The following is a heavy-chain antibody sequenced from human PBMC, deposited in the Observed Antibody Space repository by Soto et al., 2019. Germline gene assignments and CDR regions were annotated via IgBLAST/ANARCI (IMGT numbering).Heavy chain of an antibody. D-gene: IGHD2-15*01. J-gene: IGHJ6*02. CDR3: ARGLGGFQCSGGSCHTRVVHGMDV. Sequence: QVQLVQSGAEVKKPGSSVKVSCRTSGGTFSNYAISWVRQAPGQGLEWMGGVMPLLGTTSYTQKFQGRVTITADESTRTAYMELSSLRSEDTAVYYCARGLGGFQCSGGSCHTRVVHGMDVWGQGTTVTVSS. V-gene: IGHV1-69*11. CDR2: VMPLLGTT. CDR1: GGTFSNYA.